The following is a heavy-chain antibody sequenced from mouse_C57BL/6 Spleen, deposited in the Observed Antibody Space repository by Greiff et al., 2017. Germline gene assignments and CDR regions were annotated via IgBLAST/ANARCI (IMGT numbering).Heavy chain of an antibody. CDR1: GYAFSSSW. CDR3: ASSSTTVVAPDY. CDR2: FYPGDGDT. D-gene: IGHD1-1*01. J-gene: IGHJ2*01. V-gene: IGHV1-82*01. Sequence: VQLQQSGPELVKPGASVKISCKASGYAFSSSWMNWVKQRPGKGLEWIGRFYPGDGDTNYNGKFKGKATLTADKSSSTAYMQLSSLTSEDSAVYFCASSSTTVVAPDYWGQGTTLTVSS.